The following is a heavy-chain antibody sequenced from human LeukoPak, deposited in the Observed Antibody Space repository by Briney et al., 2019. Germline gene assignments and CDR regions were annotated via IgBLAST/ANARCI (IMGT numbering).Heavy chain of an antibody. CDR2: ISGSGGST. D-gene: IGHD3-3*01. CDR3: ARDRDDFWSGFTTPWFDP. Sequence: SGGSLRLSCAASGFTFSSYAMSWVRQAPGKGLEWVSAISGSGGSTDYADSVKGRFTISRDNSKNTLYLQMNSLRAEDTAVYYCARDRDDFWSGFTTPWFDPWGQGTLVTVSS. V-gene: IGHV3-23*01. J-gene: IGHJ5*02. CDR1: GFTFSSYA.